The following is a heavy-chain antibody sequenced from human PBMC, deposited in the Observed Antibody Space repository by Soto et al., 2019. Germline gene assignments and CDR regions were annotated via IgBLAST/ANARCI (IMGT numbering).Heavy chain of an antibody. CDR3: AKIVVNTASFFDC. Sequence: GGSLRLSCAASGFTFSTYWMSWVRQAPGKGLEWVANIKEDGSEKHYVDSVRGRFTISRDNAKNSLYLQMNSLRAEDTAVYYCAKIVVNTASFFDCWGPGTRVTVSS. CDR2: IKEDGSEK. D-gene: IGHD5-18*01. V-gene: IGHV3-7*01. J-gene: IGHJ4*02. CDR1: GFTFSTYW.